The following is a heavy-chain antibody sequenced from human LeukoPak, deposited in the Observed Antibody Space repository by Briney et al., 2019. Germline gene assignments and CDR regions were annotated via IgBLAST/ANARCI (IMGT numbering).Heavy chain of an antibody. CDR3: ARDMVRGGFDY. CDR2: INSDGSST. Sequence: PGGSLRLSCAASGFTFSSYWMHWVGQAAGKGLVGVSRINSDGSSTSYADSVKGRFTISVDNAKNTLYLQMNSLRAEDTAVYYCARDMVRGGFDYWGQGTLVTVSS. V-gene: IGHV3-74*01. D-gene: IGHD3-10*01. J-gene: IGHJ4*02. CDR1: GFTFSSYW.